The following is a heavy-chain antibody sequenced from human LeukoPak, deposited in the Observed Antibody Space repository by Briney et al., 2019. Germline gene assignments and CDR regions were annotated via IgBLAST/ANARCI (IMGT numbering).Heavy chain of an antibody. CDR2: INHSGST. Sequence: KPSETLSLTCAVYGGSFSGYYWSWIRQPPGKGLEWIGEINHSGSTNYSPSLKSRVTISVDTSENQFSLKLSSVTAADTAVYYCARGSTRQWRDAFDIWGQGTMVTVSS. D-gene: IGHD6-19*01. V-gene: IGHV4-34*01. J-gene: IGHJ3*02. CDR1: GGSFSGYY. CDR3: ARGSTRQWRDAFDI.